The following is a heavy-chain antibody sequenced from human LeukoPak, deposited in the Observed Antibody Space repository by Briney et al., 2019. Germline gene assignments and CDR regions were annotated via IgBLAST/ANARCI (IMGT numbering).Heavy chain of an antibody. Sequence: GRSLRLSCAASGFTFSSYAMRWVRQAPGKGLEWVAVISYDGGNKYYADSVKGRFTISRDNSKNTLYLQMNSLRAEDTAVYYCASSVDTAMDPFDCWGQGTLVTVSS. V-gene: IGHV3-30-3*01. CDR3: ASSVDTAMDPFDC. CDR2: ISYDGGNK. J-gene: IGHJ4*02. D-gene: IGHD5-18*01. CDR1: GFTFSSYA.